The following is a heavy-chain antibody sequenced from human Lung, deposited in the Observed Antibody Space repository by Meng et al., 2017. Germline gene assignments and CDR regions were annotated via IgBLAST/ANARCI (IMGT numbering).Heavy chain of an antibody. J-gene: IGHJ5*02. D-gene: IGHD6-19*01. CDR1: GGSICTSGYY. CDR3: VRSSAWVRTGFDP. CDR2: IGHSGFT. Sequence: LQEAGPGLVKPSVALSLTCVVSGGSICTSGYYWGWIRQPPGKGLEWIGSIGHSGFTYYTPSLKSRVAVSLDTSKSQFSLMLTSVTAADTAVYYCVRSSAWVRTGFDPWGQGTLVTVSS. V-gene: IGHV4-39*01.